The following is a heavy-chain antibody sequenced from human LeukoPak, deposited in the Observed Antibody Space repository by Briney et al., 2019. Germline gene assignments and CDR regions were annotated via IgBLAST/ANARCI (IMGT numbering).Heavy chain of an antibody. J-gene: IGHJ3*02. Sequence: GESLKISCKGSGYSFTSYWIGLVRQIPGKGLKWMGIIYPCDSDTRYSPCFQGQVTISADKSISTAYLQWISLKASDTAMYYCARWGHLGPGRSYLRSAFDIWGQGTMVTVSS. CDR2: IYPCDSDT. V-gene: IGHV5-51*01. D-gene: IGHD1-26*01. CDR1: GYSFTSYW. CDR3: ARWGHLGPGRSYLRSAFDI.